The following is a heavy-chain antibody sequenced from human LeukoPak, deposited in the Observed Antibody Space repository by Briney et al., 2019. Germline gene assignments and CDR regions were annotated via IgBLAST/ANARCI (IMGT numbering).Heavy chain of an antibody. V-gene: IGHV3-30*18. CDR1: GFTFSSYG. CDR2: ISYDGSNK. Sequence: PGGSLRLSCAASGFTFSSYGMHWVRQAPGKGLEWVAVISYDGSNKYYADSVKGRFTISRDNSKNTLYLQMNSLRAEDTAMYYCAKTPITMIVRDAFDIWGQGTMVTVSS. D-gene: IGHD3-22*01. J-gene: IGHJ3*02. CDR3: AKTPITMIVRDAFDI.